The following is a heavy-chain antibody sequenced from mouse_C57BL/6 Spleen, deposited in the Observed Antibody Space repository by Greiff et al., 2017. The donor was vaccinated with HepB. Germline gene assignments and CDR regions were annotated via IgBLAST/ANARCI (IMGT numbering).Heavy chain of an antibody. V-gene: IGHV1-7*01. CDR1: GYTFTSYW. D-gene: IGHD1-1*01. Sequence: QVQLKESGAELAKPGASVELSCKASGYTFTSYWMHWVKQRPGQGLEWIGYINPSSGYTKYNQKFKDKATLTADKSSSTAYMQLSSLTYEDSAVYYGARSYYGSSYGAMDYWGQGTSVTVSS. CDR3: ARSYYGSSYGAMDY. CDR2: INPSSGYT. J-gene: IGHJ4*01.